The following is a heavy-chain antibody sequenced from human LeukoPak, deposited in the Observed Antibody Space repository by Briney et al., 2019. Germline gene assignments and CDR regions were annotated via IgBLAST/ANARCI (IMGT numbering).Heavy chain of an antibody. CDR1: GGSISSYY. V-gene: IGHV4-59*01. CDR3: AREAEDSYYYYGMDV. CDR2: IYYSGST. Sequence: SETLSLTCTVSGGSISSYYWSWIRQSPGKGLEWIGYIYYSGSTKYNPSLKSRVTISVDTSKNQFSLKLSSVTAADTAVYYCAREAEDSYYYYGMDVWGQGTTVTVSS. J-gene: IGHJ6*02.